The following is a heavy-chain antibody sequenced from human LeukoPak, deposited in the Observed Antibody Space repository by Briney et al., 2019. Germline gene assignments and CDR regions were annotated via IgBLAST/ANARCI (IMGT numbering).Heavy chain of an antibody. Sequence: GGSLRLSCAASGFTFSSYWLSWVRQAPGKGLEWVANIKQDGGEKYYVDSVKGRFTISRDNAKNSLFLQMNSLRAEDTAVYYCTRLGGSYYTYWGQGSLVTVSS. V-gene: IGHV3-7*01. D-gene: IGHD1-26*01. CDR2: IKQDGGEK. J-gene: IGHJ4*02. CDR3: TRLGGSYYTY. CDR1: GFTFSSYW.